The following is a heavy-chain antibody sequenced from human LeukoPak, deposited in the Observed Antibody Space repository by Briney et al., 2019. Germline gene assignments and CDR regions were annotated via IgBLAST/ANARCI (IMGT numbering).Heavy chain of an antibody. CDR1: GGSFSGYY. D-gene: IGHD6-19*01. Sequence: PSETLSLTCAVYGGSFSGYYWSWIRQPPGKGLEWIGEINHSGSTNYNPSLKSRVTISVDTSKNQFSLKLSSVTAADTAVYYCARGDPGYSSGWYPTGFDYWGQGTLVTVSS. J-gene: IGHJ4*02. CDR2: INHSGST. V-gene: IGHV4-34*01. CDR3: ARGDPGYSSGWYPTGFDY.